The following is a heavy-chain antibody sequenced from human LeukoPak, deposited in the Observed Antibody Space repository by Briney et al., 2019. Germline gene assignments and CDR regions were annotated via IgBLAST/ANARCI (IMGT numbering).Heavy chain of an antibody. CDR3: AQEHFDTSGYYSRFDS. J-gene: IGHJ4*02. CDR2: SGGSGGRT. CDR1: GFTFPRHA. Sequence: GGSLRLSCAASGFTFPRHAMSWVRQAPGKGLEWVASSGGSGGRTHYADSVKGRFTISRDNSQNTVYLHMNSLRADDTAVYYWAQEHFDTSGYYSRFDSWGQGILVTVSS. D-gene: IGHD3-22*01. V-gene: IGHV3-23*01.